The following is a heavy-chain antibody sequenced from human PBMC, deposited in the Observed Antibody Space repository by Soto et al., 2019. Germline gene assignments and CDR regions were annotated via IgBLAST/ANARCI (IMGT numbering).Heavy chain of an antibody. D-gene: IGHD3-22*01. CDR2: ISAYNGNT. Sequence: QVQLVQSGAEVKKPGASVKVSCKASGYTFTSYGISWVRQAPGQGLEWMGWISAYNGNTNYAQKLQGRVTMTTDTATSTAYMELRSLRSDDTAVYYCARSGSQYYDSSGYYYPPDYWGQGTLVTVSS. J-gene: IGHJ4*02. CDR1: GYTFTSYG. CDR3: ARSGSQYYDSSGYYYPPDY. V-gene: IGHV1-18*01.